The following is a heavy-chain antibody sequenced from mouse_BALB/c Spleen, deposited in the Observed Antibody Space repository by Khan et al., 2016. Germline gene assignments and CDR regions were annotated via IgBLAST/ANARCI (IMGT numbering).Heavy chain of an antibody. CDR2: INTYTGES. Sequence: QIQLVQSGPELKKPGETVKISCKASGYTFTDYGMNWVKQAPGKGLKWMGRINTYTGESTYADDFKGRFAFALETSASTAYLQIINLKSEDTATXFCGKVFGNYGFFDFWCQGTTLTVAS. CDR1: GYTFTDYG. CDR3: GKVFGNYGFFDF. D-gene: IGHD2-1*01. V-gene: IGHV9-3-1*01. J-gene: IGHJ2*01.